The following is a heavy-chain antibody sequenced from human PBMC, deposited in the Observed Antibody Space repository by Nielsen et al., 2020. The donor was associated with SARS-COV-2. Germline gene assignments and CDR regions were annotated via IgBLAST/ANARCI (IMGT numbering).Heavy chain of an antibody. CDR1: GFTFSSYG. Sequence: GESLKISCAASGFTFSSYGMHWVRQAPGKGLEWVAVIWYDGSNKYYADSVKGRFTISRDNAKNSLYLQMNSLRAEDTALYYCATYGDYAGYWGQGTLVTVSS. CDR2: IWYDGSNK. J-gene: IGHJ4*02. V-gene: IGHV3-33*03. D-gene: IGHD4-17*01. CDR3: ATYGDYAGY.